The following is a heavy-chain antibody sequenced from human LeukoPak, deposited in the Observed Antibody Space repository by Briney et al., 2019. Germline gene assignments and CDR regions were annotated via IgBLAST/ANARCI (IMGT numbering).Heavy chain of an antibody. J-gene: IGHJ3*02. V-gene: IGHV1-2*02. CDR1: GYTFTGYY. CDR3: ARFLRSPVDPYAFDI. CDR2: INPNSGST. D-gene: IGHD3-16*01. Sequence: ASVKVSCKASGYTFTGYYMHWVRQAPGQGLEWMGWINPNSGSTNYAQKFQGRVTMTRDTSISTAYMELSRLRSDDTAVYYCARFLRSPVDPYAFDIWGQGTMVTVSS.